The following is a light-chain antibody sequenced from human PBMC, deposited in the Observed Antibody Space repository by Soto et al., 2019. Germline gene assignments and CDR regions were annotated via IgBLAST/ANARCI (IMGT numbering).Light chain of an antibody. J-gene: IGKJ5*01. CDR3: QQYGYSPIT. CDR1: QSVSSSH. CDR2: AAS. Sequence: PGERATLSCRASQSVSSSHLAWYQHKPGQAPRLLIYAASSRATGSPDRFSGGGSGTDFTLTISSLEPEDFALYYCQQYGYSPITFGQGTRLEIK. V-gene: IGKV3-20*01.